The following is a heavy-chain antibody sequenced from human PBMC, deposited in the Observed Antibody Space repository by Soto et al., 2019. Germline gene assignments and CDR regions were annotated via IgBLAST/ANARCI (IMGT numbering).Heavy chain of an antibody. CDR2: ISGSGGST. D-gene: IGHD3-22*01. CDR3: AKDAVITMIVVVIYTDY. V-gene: IGHV3-23*01. J-gene: IGHJ4*02. Sequence: PGGSLRLSCAASGFTFSSYAMSWVRQAPGKGLEWVSAISGSGGSTYYADSVKGRFTISRDNSKNTLYLQMNSLRAEDTAVYYCAKDAVITMIVVVIYTDYWGQGTLVTVSS. CDR1: GFTFSSYA.